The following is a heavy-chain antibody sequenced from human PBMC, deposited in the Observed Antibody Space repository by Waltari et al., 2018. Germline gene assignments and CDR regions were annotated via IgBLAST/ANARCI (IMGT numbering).Heavy chain of an antibody. CDR1: GFRFSNYG. CDR2: ISFDGNEK. D-gene: IGHD5-12*01. Sequence: QVPLVESGGGVVQPGRSLRPSCTASGFRFSNYGMHWVRQAPGKGLEWVAIISFDGNEKHYADSVKGRLTVSRDNSKNTLFLQLNSLRAEDTAVYYCAKELYPGYARRLFDYWGQGTLVTVSS. V-gene: IGHV3-30*18. J-gene: IGHJ4*02. CDR3: AKELYPGYARRLFDY.